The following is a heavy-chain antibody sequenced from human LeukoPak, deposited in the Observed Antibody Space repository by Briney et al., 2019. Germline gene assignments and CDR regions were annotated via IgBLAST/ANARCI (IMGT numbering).Heavy chain of an antibody. D-gene: IGHD4-17*01. Sequence: SVKVSCKTSGYTFTSFGISWVRQAPGQGLEWMGWISGYNGYTNYAQNLQGRVTVTTDTSTSTVYMELRSLRSDDTAVYYCARGNGDNSGAYAFDIWGRGTMVTVSS. CDR1: GYTFTSFG. CDR2: ISGYNGYT. V-gene: IGHV1-18*01. J-gene: IGHJ3*02. CDR3: ARGNGDNSGAYAFDI.